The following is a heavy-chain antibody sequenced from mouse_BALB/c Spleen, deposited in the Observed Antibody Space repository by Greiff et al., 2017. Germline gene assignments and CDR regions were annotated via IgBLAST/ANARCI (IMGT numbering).Heavy chain of an antibody. CDR2: ISSGGST. V-gene: IGHV5-6-5*01. CDR1: GFTFSSYA. J-gene: IGHJ3*01. CDR3: ARSYYGSMAY. Sequence: EVQGVESGGGLVKPGGSLKLSCAASGFTFSSYAMSWVRQTPEKRLEWVASISSGGSTYYPDSVKGRFTISRDNARNILYLQMSSLRSEDTAMYYCARSYYGSMAYWGQGTLVTVSA. D-gene: IGHD1-1*01.